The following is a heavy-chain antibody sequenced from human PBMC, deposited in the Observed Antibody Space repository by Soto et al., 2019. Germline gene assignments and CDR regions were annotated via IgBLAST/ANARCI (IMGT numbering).Heavy chain of an antibody. CDR2: IYYSGST. J-gene: IGHJ5*02. D-gene: IGHD2-15*01. Sequence: QVQLQESGPGLVKPSQTLSLTCTVSGGSISSGGYYWSWIRQHPGKGLEWIGYIYYSGSTYYNPSLKSRVTISVDTSKNQFSLKLSSVTAADTAVYYWAREGGCSGGSCHQEWFDPWGEGTLVTVSS. V-gene: IGHV4-31*03. CDR3: AREGGCSGGSCHQEWFDP. CDR1: GGSISSGGYY.